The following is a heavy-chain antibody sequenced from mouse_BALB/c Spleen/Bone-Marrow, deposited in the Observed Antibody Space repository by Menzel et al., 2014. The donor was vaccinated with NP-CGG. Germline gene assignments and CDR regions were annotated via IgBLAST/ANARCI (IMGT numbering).Heavy chain of an antibody. CDR1: GFNIKDTY. CDR2: IDLANGNT. D-gene: IGHD1-1*01. V-gene: IGHV14-3*02. Sequence: VQLQQSGAELVKPGASVKLSCTASGFNIKDTYMHWVKQRPEQGLEWIGRIDLANGNTKYDPKFQGKATITADTSSNTAYLQLSSLTSEDTADYYGAMYYFGSSLFAYWGQGTLVTVSA. CDR3: AMYYFGSSLFAY. J-gene: IGHJ3*01.